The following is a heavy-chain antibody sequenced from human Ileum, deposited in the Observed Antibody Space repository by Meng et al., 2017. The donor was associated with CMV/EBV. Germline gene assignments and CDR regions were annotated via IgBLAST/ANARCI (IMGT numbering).Heavy chain of an antibody. V-gene: IGHV1-2*02. CDR3: ARALTGDRSYFDY. J-gene: IGHJ4*02. Sequence: ASVKVSCKASGYTFTAYYIHWVRQAPGQGLEWMGFINPKSGATNNAQKFQGRVAMTRDTSINTAHMYLGRLRSDDTAVYYCARALTGDRSYFDYWGQGTLVTVSS. CDR2: INPKSGAT. D-gene: IGHD7-27*01. CDR1: GYTFTAYY.